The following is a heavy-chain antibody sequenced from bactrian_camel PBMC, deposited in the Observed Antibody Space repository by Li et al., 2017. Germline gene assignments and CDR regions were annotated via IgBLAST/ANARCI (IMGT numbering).Heavy chain of an antibody. V-gene: IGHV3S53*01. Sequence: HVQLVESGGSSVQVGGSLRLSCVASGHTDSIDSLITMGWLRQAPGKEREGVAGINSDGGLYYADSVKGRFTISTDAAKTRIYLQMNSLKPEDTAVYYCAAKREMLGPWRHELERCTDWGHNYWGLGTQVTVS. CDR1: GHTDSIDSLIT. CDR2: INSDGGL. D-gene: IGHD8*01. J-gene: IGHJ4*01. CDR3: AAKREMLGPWRHELERCTDWGHNY.